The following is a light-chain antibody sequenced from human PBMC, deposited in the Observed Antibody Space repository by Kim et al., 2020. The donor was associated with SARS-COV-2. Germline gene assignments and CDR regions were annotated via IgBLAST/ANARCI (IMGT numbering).Light chain of an antibody. CDR2: GAS. J-gene: IGKJ1*01. V-gene: IGKV3-20*01. Sequence: PGERGTLSCRASQSVSSNYLAWYQQKPGQAPRLLIYGASSRATGIPDRFSGSGSGTDFTLTISRVEPEDFAVYCCQQYGSSPRTFGQGTKVDIK. CDR3: QQYGSSPRT. CDR1: QSVSSNY.